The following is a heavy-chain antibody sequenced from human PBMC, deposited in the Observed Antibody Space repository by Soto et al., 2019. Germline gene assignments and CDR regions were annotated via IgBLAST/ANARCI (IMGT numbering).Heavy chain of an antibody. CDR2: IIPIFGTA. CDR3: ARDVNYYDSSGYL. D-gene: IGHD3-22*01. J-gene: IGHJ1*01. V-gene: IGHV1-69*06. Sequence: ASVKVSCKASGGTFSSYAISWVRQAPGQGLEWMGGIIPIFGTANYAQKFQGRVTITADKSTSTAYMELSSLRSEDTAVYCCARDVNYYDSSGYLWGQGTLVTVSS. CDR1: GGTFSSYA.